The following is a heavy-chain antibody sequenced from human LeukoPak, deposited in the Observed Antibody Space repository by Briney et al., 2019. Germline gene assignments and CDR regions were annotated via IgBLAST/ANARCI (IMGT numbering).Heavy chain of an antibody. D-gene: IGHD4-23*01. CDR3: ARDGYGGNSFDS. Sequence: VASVKVSCKASGYTFTGRYMHWVRQAPGQGLEWMGWINPNSGSTNYAQKFQGRVTMTSDTSISTAYMELSGLRSDDTAVYYCARDGYGGNSFDSWGQGTLVTVSS. CDR1: GYTFTGRY. J-gene: IGHJ4*02. V-gene: IGHV1-2*02. CDR2: INPNSGST.